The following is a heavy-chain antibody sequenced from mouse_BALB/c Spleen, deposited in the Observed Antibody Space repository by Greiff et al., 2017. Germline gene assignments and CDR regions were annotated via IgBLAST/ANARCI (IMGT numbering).Heavy chain of an antibody. Sequence: EVQLQESGPGLVKPSQSLSLTCTVTGYSITSDYAWNWIRQFPGNKLEWMGYISYSGSTSYNPSLESRISITRDTSKNQFFLQLNSVTTEDTATYYCAREGIYDYDAFDYWGQGTTLTVSS. CDR3: AREGIYDYDAFDY. CDR1: GYSITSDYA. CDR2: ISYSGST. V-gene: IGHV3-2*02. D-gene: IGHD2-4*01. J-gene: IGHJ2*01.